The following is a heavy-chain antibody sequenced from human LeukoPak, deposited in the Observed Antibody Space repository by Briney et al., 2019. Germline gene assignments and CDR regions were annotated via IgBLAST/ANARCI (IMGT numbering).Heavy chain of an antibody. CDR3: ARWDMITFGGVMY. CDR2: IIPIFGTA. Sequence: SVKVSCKASGGTFSSYAISWVRQAPGQGLEWMGGIIPIFGTANYAQKFQGRVTITADESTSTAYMELSSLRSDDTAVYYCARWDMITFGGVMYWGQGTLVTVSS. D-gene: IGHD3-16*01. CDR1: GGTFSSYA. V-gene: IGHV1-69*01. J-gene: IGHJ4*02.